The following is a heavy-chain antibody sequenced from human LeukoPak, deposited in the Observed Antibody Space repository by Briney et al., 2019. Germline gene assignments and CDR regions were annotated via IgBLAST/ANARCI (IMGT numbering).Heavy chain of an antibody. CDR1: GFTFSNCW. V-gene: IGHV3-7*01. CDR3: AREIVGAIKSYFDY. Sequence: GGSLRLSCTASGFTFSNCWMSWVRQAPGKGLEWVANIRQDGGLKHYVDSVKGRFTISRDNAENSLYLQMNSLRAEDTAVYYCAREIVGAIKSYFDYWGQGTLVTASS. D-gene: IGHD1-26*01. J-gene: IGHJ4*02. CDR2: IRQDGGLK.